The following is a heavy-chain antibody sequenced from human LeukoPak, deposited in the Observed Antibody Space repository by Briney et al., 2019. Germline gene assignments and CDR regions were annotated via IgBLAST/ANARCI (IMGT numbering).Heavy chain of an antibody. Sequence: GGSLRLSCAASGFSFSGHWMNWVRQPPGKGLEWVANIKADGSEKYYVDSVKGRFTISRDDAKGTVDLQMDNLRAEDTAIYYCAYRNNFEYWGQGALVTVSS. V-gene: IGHV3-7*05. CDR1: GFSFSGHW. J-gene: IGHJ4*02. CDR2: IKADGSEK. D-gene: IGHD1-26*01. CDR3: AYRNNFEY.